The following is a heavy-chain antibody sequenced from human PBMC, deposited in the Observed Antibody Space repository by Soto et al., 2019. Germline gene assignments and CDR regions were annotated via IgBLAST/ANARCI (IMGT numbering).Heavy chain of an antibody. D-gene: IGHD3-9*01. Sequence: SETLSLTCTVSGGSISSYYWSWIRQPPGKGLEWIGYIYYSGSTNYNPSLKSRVTISVDTSKNQFSLKLSSATAADTAVYYCARARGAYDILTGYSYYYYYMDVWGKGTTVTVSS. V-gene: IGHV4-59*08. CDR1: GGSISSYY. CDR2: IYYSGST. CDR3: ARARGAYDILTGYSYYYYYMDV. J-gene: IGHJ6*03.